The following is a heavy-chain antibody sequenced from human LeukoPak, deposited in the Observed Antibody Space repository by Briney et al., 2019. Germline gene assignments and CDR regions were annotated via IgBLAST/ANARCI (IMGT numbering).Heavy chain of an antibody. CDR3: ARDTVQDSSSWYSRSATPGWFDP. Sequence: SETLSLTCTVSGGSISSSSYYWGWIRQPPGKGPEWIGSIYYSGSTFYNPSLKSRVTISVDTSKNQFSLKLSSVTAADTAVYYCARDTVQDSSSWYSRSATPGWFDPWGQGTLVTVSS. J-gene: IGHJ5*02. CDR1: GGSISSSSYY. V-gene: IGHV4-39*07. D-gene: IGHD6-13*01. CDR2: IYYSGST.